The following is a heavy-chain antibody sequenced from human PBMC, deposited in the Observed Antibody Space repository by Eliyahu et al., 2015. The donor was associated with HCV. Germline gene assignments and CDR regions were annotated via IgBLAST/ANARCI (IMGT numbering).Heavy chain of an antibody. CDR1: XXSISSXSYF. CDR2: MYYSXTT. V-gene: IGHV4-39*01. J-gene: IGHJ2*01. D-gene: IGHD3-10*01. Sequence: QLQLQESGPGLVKPSETLSLTCTXSXXSISSXSYFWGWXRQPPGKGLEWXGSMYYSXTTYYNPSLKSRVTISGXTSRDQFSLSLSSVTAADTALYYCARHRDYGSGFYPPDLWGRGTLVIVSS. CDR3: ARHRDYGSGFYPPDL.